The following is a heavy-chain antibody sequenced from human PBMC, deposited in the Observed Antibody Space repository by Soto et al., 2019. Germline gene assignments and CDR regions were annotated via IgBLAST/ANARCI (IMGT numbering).Heavy chain of an antibody. J-gene: IGHJ2*01. V-gene: IGHV4-34*01. CDR3: ARSPLGLSYWYFDL. D-gene: IGHD2-21*02. Sequence: PSETLSLTCAVYGGSFSGYYWSWIRQPPGKGLEWIGEINHSGSTNYNPSLKSRVTISVDTSKNQFSLKLSSVTAADTAVYYCARSPLGLSYWYFDLWGRGTLVTVSS. CDR2: INHSGST. CDR1: GGSFSGYY.